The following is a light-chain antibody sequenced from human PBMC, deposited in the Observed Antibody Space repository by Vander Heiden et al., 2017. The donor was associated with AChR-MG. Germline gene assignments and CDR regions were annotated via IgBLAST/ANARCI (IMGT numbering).Light chain of an antibody. Sequence: EIVLTQSPAILSVSPGERATLSCRASQSVSTNLAWYQHKPGQAPRLLIYGASTRATGIPARFSGSGSGTEFTLTISSLQSEDFAVYYCQQYKSWPYTFAQGTKLEI. J-gene: IGKJ2*01. CDR1: QSVSTN. V-gene: IGKV3-15*01. CDR3: QQYKSWPYT. CDR2: GAS.